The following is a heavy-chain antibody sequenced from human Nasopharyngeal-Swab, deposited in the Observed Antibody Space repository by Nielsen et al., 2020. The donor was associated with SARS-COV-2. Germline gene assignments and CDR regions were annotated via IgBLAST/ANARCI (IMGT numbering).Heavy chain of an antibody. D-gene: IGHD3-10*01. CDR1: GFTVTNNY. CDR3: AKRVAGKYYYMDV. Sequence: GESLKISCAASGFTVTNNYMTWVRQVPGKGLEWVSSISVNGASTYYAGSVKGRFTISRDNSRNTLYLQLNSLRAEDTAIYYCAKRVAGKYYYMDVWGKGTTVTVSS. CDR2: ISVNGAST. V-gene: IGHV3-23*01. J-gene: IGHJ6*03.